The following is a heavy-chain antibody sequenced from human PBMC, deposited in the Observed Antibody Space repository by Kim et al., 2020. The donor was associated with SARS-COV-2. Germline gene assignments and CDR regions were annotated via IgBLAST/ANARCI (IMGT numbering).Heavy chain of an antibody. CDR3: AKDLSSWSPCFDY. J-gene: IGHJ4*02. D-gene: IGHD6-6*01. Sequence: YSESVEGGVTISRDNSRNTLYLQRSSLRAEDTAVYYCAKDLSSWSPCFDYWGQGTLVTVSS. V-gene: IGHV3-23*01.